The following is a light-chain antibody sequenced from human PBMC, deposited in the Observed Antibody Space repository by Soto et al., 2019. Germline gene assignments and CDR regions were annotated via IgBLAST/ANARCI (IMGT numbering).Light chain of an antibody. CDR2: GSS. V-gene: IGKV3D-15*01. Sequence: IVMTQSPATLSVSPGEGVTLSCRASENVGTNVAWYQQKPGQAPRLLIYGSSTRATGIPATFSGSGSGTEFTLTISSLQSEESAVYYCQQYNNWGLSFGGVTTVEIK. CDR1: ENVGTN. J-gene: IGKJ4*01. CDR3: QQYNNWGLS.